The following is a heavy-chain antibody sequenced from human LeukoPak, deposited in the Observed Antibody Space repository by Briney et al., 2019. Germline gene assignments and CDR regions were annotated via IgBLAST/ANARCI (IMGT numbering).Heavy chain of an antibody. V-gene: IGHV3-30*02. D-gene: IGHD3-10*01. Sequence: GGSLRLSCAVSGFIFSTYSIHWVRQAPGKGLEWVAFIRYDGNDKFYAESVKGRFTISRDTSRNTLYLQMNSLRLEDTAIYYCAKDLMRDRWFGESWGQGTLVTVSS. CDR1: GFIFSTYS. CDR3: AKDLMRDRWFGES. CDR2: IRYDGNDK. J-gene: IGHJ5*02.